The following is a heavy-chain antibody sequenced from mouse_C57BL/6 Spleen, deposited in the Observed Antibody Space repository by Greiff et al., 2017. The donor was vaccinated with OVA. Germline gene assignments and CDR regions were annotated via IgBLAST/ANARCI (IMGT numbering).Heavy chain of an antibody. CDR3: ARRYGSSYDWYFDV. J-gene: IGHJ1*03. D-gene: IGHD1-1*01. CDR2: IYPGSGST. Sequence: QVQLKQPGAELVKPGASVKMSCKASGYTFTSYWITWVKQRPGQGLEWIGDIYPGSGSTNYNEKFKSKATLTVDTSSSTAYMQLSSLTSEDSAVYYCARRYGSSYDWYFDVWGTGTTVTVSS. CDR1: GYTFTSYW. V-gene: IGHV1-55*01.